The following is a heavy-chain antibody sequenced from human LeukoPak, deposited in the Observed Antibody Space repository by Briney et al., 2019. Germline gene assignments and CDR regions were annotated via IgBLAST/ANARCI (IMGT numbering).Heavy chain of an antibody. CDR1: GFTFSSYE. CDR3: ARAMTTVTSYYFDY. CDR2: ISSSSSYI. J-gene: IGHJ4*02. Sequence: GGSLRLSCAASGFTFSSYEMNWVRQAPGKGLEWVSSISSSSSYIYYADSVKGRFTISRDNAKNSLYLQMNSLRAEDTAVYYCARAMTTVTSYYFDYWGQGTLVTVSS. D-gene: IGHD4-17*01. V-gene: IGHV3-21*01.